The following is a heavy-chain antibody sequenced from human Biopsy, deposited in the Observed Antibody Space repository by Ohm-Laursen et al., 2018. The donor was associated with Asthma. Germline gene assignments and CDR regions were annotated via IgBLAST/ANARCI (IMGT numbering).Heavy chain of an antibody. V-gene: IGHV3-30*01. J-gene: IGHJ3*02. CDR3: VRDGTDDAFDI. CDR2: ISKDANTQ. CDR1: GFSFSNFA. Sequence: SLRLSCAASGFSFSNFAIHWVRQAPGKGLEWVGVISKDANTQDYADSVKGRFTMARDNSKNTLDLQMNSLKEEDTAVYYCVRDGTDDAFDIWGQGTVVSVSS.